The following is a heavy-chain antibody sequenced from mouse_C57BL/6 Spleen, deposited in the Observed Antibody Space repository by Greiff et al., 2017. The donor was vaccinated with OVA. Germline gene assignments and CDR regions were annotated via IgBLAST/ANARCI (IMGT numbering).Heavy chain of an antibody. CDR3: ARHEESSGYNYFDY. CDR1: GYPFTEYT. CDR2: FYPGSGSI. D-gene: IGHD3-2*02. V-gene: IGHV1-62-2*01. J-gene: IGHJ2*01. Sequence: VQRVESGAELVKPGASVKLSCKASGYPFTEYTIHWVKQRAGQGLEWIGWFYPGSGSIKYNEKFKDKATLTADKSSSTVYMELSRLTSEDSAVYFCARHEESSGYNYFDYWGQGTTLTVSS.